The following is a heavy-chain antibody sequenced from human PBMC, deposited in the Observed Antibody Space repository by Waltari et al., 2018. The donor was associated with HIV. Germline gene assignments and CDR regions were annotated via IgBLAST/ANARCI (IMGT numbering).Heavy chain of an antibody. Sequence: EVLLAESGGGLIQPGGSLGLSCTASNFSISGRHVTWIRQAPGGSLEWVAVIYPDDTTHYADSVSGRFTSSRAKSRTKVFLLMNSLFVDDTATYCCATGVRYYGPWGQGTRVTVSS. CDR3: ATGVRYYGP. D-gene: IGHD3-22*01. CDR2: IYPDDTT. J-gene: IGHJ5*02. CDR1: NFSISGRH. V-gene: IGHV3-53*01.